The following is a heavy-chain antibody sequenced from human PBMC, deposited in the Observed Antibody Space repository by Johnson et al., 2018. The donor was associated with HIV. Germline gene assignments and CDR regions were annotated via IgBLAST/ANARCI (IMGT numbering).Heavy chain of an antibody. CDR1: GFTFINAW. CDR2: ISSSGNSM. CDR3: AKELALYSSGYGGDAFDI. D-gene: IGHD6-19*01. Sequence: VQLVESGGGLVQPGGSLRLSCAASGFTFINAWMSWVRQAPGKGLEWVSYISSSGNSMYYADSVKGRFTISRDNAKNSLYLQMNILRAEDTAVYYCAKELALYSSGYGGDAFDIWGQGTMVTVSS. V-gene: IGHV3-48*04. J-gene: IGHJ3*02.